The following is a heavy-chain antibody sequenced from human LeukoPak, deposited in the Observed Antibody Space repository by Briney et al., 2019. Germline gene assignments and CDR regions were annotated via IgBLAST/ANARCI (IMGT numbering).Heavy chain of an antibody. CDR1: GYTFTGYY. CDR2: INPNSGGT. V-gene: IGHV1-2*02. J-gene: IGHJ4*02. CDR3: ARGRIVGAYYFDY. Sequence: ASVKVSCKASGYTFTGYYMHWVRQAPGQGLEWMGWINPNSGGTNYAQKFQGRVTMTRDTSISTAYMELSRLRSDDTAAYYCARGRIVGAYYFDYWGQGTLVTVSS. D-gene: IGHD1-26*01.